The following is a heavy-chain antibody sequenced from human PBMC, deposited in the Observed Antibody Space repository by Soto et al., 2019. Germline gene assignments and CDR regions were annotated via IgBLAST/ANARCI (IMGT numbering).Heavy chain of an antibody. Sequence: GGSLRLSCAASGFTFSNAWMTWVRQAPGKGLEWVGRIKSKTDGGTTDYAAPVKGRFTISRDESRNTLYLQMNSLKTEDTAVYYCTTLGYCSSSSCYRGSYFDYWGQGTLVTVSS. D-gene: IGHD2-2*02. CDR2: IKSKTDGGTT. CDR1: GFTFSNAW. J-gene: IGHJ4*02. CDR3: TTLGYCSSSSCYRGSYFDY. V-gene: IGHV3-15*01.